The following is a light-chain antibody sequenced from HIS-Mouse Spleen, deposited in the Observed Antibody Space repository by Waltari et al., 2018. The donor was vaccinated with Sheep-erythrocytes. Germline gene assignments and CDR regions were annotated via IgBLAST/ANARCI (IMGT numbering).Light chain of an antibody. CDR2: EGS. CDR3: CSYAGSSTPWV. J-gene: IGLJ3*02. CDR1: SSDVGSYNL. V-gene: IGLV2-23*01. Sequence: QSALTQPAPVSGFPGQSITISCTGTSSDVGSYNLVSWYQQHPGKAPKLMIYEGSKRPSGVSNRFSGSKSGNTDSLTISGLQAEDEADYYCCSYAGSSTPWVFGGGTKLTVL.